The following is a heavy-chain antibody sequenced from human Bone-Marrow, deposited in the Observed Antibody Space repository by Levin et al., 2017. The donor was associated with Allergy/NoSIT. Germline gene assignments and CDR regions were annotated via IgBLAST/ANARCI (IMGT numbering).Heavy chain of an antibody. J-gene: IGHJ4*02. CDR1: GFTFSSYA. D-gene: IGHD3-16*02. Sequence: GGSLRLSCAASGFTFSSYAMHWVRQAPGKGLEWVAVISYDGSNKYYADSVKGRFTISRDNSKNTLYLQMNSLRAEDTAVYYCARDPGLGVWGSYLYDYWGQGTLVTVSS. CDR2: ISYDGSNK. CDR3: ARDPGLGVWGSYLYDY. V-gene: IGHV3-30-3*01.